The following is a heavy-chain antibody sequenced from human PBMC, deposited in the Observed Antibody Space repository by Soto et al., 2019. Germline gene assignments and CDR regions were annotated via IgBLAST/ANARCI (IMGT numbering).Heavy chain of an antibody. CDR1: GYTFTGYY. Sequence: ASSGKVSCKASGYTFTGYYMHWVRQAPGQGLEWMGWINPDSGGTNYAQKFQGWVTMTRDTSISTAYMELSRLRSDDTAGYYCAREVGSSGYFRRYYFDYWGQGTLVTVSS. CDR3: AREVGSSGYFRRYYFDY. J-gene: IGHJ4*02. CDR2: INPDSGGT. D-gene: IGHD3-22*01. V-gene: IGHV1-2*04.